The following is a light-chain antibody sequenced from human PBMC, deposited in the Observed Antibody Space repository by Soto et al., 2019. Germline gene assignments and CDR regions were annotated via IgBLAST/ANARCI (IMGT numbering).Light chain of an antibody. Sequence: EILMTQSPATLSVSPGERATLSSSASQSLSRNLARYQQKPGQAPRLLIYGASTRASGIPARFSGSGSGTEFTLTISSLQSEDFALYYCQHYNDWPPAFTFGPGTKVDL. CDR2: GAS. CDR1: QSLSRN. V-gene: IGKV3-15*01. J-gene: IGKJ3*01. CDR3: QHYNDWPPAFT.